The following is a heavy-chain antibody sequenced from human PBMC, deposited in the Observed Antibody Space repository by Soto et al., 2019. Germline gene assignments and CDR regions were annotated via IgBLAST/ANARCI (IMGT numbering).Heavy chain of an antibody. D-gene: IGHD3-9*01. V-gene: IGHV4-34*01. CDR3: ATGTILSYNYIDV. CDR2: IDHSGST. Sequence: SETLSLTCAVYGESLSGYYWSWIRQPPGKGLEWIGQIDHSGSTYYNPSLKSRVTISRDTSKNQFSLNMNSVTAADGAVYYCATGTILSYNYIDVCGRATTLSGSS. CDR1: GESLSGYY. J-gene: IGHJ6*03.